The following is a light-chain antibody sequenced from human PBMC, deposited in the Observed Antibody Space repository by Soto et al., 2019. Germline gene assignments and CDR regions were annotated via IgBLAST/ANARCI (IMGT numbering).Light chain of an antibody. Sequence: EIVLTQSPGTLSLSPGERATLSCRASQSVTSSSLAWYQQKPGQAPRLLIYVASSRATGIPDRFSGSGSGTDFTLTISRLEPEDFAVYYCHQYGSPPQTFGQGTRVEVK. CDR1: QSVTSSS. CDR2: VAS. J-gene: IGKJ1*01. V-gene: IGKV3-20*01. CDR3: HQYGSPPQT.